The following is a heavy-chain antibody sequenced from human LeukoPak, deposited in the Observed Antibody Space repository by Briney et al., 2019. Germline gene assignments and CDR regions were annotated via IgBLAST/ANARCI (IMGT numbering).Heavy chain of an antibody. CDR1: GFTFSTSW. CDR2: IKHDGSEK. Sequence: PGGSLRLSCAASGFTFSTSWMTWVRQAPGKGLEFVANIKHDGSEKYYVDSVQGRFTISRDNAKNSLCLQMNSLRVEDTAVYYCARCTTGRTFGSLREIKRSREIDYWGQGTLVTVSS. J-gene: IGHJ4*02. D-gene: IGHD1-1*01. CDR3: ARCTTGRTFGSLREIKRSREIDY. V-gene: IGHV3-7*01.